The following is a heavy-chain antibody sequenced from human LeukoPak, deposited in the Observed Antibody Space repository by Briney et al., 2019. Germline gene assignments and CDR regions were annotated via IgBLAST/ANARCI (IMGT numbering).Heavy chain of an antibody. CDR1: GFTISNNY. Sequence: GGSLRPSCAASGFTISNNYMNWVRQAPGKGLEWVSVIYSGGSTYYADSVKGRFNISRDNSKNTLYMQMNSLRAEDTAVYYCVKGWLLYGFDIWGQGTMVTVSS. V-gene: IGHV3-53*01. D-gene: IGHD3-3*01. J-gene: IGHJ3*02. CDR3: VKGWLLYGFDI. CDR2: IYSGGST.